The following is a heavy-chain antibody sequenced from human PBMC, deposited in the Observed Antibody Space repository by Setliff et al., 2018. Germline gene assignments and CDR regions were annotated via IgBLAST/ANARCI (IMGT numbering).Heavy chain of an antibody. J-gene: IGHJ1*01. Sequence: PSETLSLTCSVSDFSINSGYYWGWIRQSPGEGLEWIGSIYRNGNTYYNPSLKSRVTIPVDTSKNQFSLKLSSVTAADTAVYYCTRGRSTGYNAWGQGPLVTVSS. D-gene: IGHD4-17*01. CDR1: DFSINSGYY. CDR2: IYRNGNT. V-gene: IGHV4-38-2*02. CDR3: TRGRSTGYNA.